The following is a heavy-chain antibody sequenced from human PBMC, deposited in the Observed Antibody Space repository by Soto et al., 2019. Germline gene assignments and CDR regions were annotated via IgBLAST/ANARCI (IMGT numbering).Heavy chain of an antibody. D-gene: IGHD1-26*01. J-gene: IGHJ1*01. CDR3: ARGSDSGSYYFYSQH. Sequence: SVKVSCKASGGTFSSYAISWVQQAPGQGLEWMGGIIPIFGTANYAQKFQGRVTITADESTSTAYMELSSLRSEDTAVYYCARGSDSGSYYFYSQHWGQGXLVTVPS. V-gene: IGHV1-69*13. CDR1: GGTFSSYA. CDR2: IIPIFGTA.